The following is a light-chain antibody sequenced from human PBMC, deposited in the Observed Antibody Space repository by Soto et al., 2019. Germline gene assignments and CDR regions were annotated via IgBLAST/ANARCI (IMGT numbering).Light chain of an antibody. CDR1: QSVSSNY. Sequence: EIVLTQSPGTLSLSPGERATLSCRASQSVSSNYLAWYQQKPGQAPRLLIYDASRATGIPDRFSGSGSGTDFTLTITRLEPEDFAVYYCQHYGTSALFGPGTKVDI. CDR3: QHYGTSAL. V-gene: IGKV3-20*01. J-gene: IGKJ3*01. CDR2: DAS.